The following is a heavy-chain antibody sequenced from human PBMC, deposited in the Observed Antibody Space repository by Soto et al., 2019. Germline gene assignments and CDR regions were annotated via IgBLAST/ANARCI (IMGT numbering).Heavy chain of an antibody. Sequence: SETLSLTCTVSGCSISNYYWSWIRQPPGRGLEWIGHIFYSGSTNYNPALKSRVTISVDTSKSQFSLKLSSVTAADTAVYYCAKDSGYNYGYFRWFDPWGQVTLVSVS. CDR2: IFYSGST. CDR1: GCSISNYY. J-gene: IGHJ5*02. V-gene: IGHV4-59*01. CDR3: AKDSGYNYGYFRWFDP. D-gene: IGHD5-18*01.